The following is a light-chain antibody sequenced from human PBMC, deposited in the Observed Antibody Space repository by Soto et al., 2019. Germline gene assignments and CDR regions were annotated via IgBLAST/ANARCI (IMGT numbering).Light chain of an antibody. V-gene: IGKV3-20*01. CDR3: QQYSSTPHN. J-gene: IGKJ2*01. CDR1: QSVSRSY. Sequence: EIVLTQSPGTLSLSPGQRATLSCRASQSVSRSYLAWYQHKRGQAPRLLMFGTGSRATGIPDRFSGTGSGTDFTLIINRLEPEDFAVYYCQQYSSTPHNFGQGTKVDIK. CDR2: GTG.